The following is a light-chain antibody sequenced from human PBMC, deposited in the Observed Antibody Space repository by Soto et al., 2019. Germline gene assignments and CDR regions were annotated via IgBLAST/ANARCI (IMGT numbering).Light chain of an antibody. Sequence: TQSPATLSLSPGEIATLSCRASQTVRNNYLAWYQQKPGQAPRLLIYGASTRATGIPARFSGSGSGTEFILTISSLQSEDFAVYYCQQYNNWPRTFGQGTKVDIK. CDR2: GAS. CDR1: QTVRNN. V-gene: IGKV3-15*01. CDR3: QQYNNWPRT. J-gene: IGKJ1*01.